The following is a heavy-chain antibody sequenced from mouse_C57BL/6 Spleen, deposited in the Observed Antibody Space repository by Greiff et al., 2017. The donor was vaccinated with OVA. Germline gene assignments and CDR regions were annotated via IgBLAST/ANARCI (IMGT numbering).Heavy chain of an antibody. Sequence: VQLQQPGAELVMPGASVKLSCKASGYTFTSYWMHWVKQRPEQGLEWIGEIDPSDSYTNYNQKFKGKSTLTVDKSSSTAYMQLSSLTSEDSAVYYCARWGGPAWFAYWGQGTLVTVSA. J-gene: IGHJ3*01. CDR2: IDPSDSYT. CDR1: GYTFTSYW. CDR3: ARWGGPAWFAY. V-gene: IGHV1-69*01. D-gene: IGHD3-1*01.